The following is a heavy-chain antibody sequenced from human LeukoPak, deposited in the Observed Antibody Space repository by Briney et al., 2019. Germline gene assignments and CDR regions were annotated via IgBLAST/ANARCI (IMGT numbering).Heavy chain of an antibody. V-gene: IGHV1-2*06. CDR1: RGTFSSYA. J-gene: IGHJ4*02. CDR2: INPYSGDT. Sequence: ASVKVSCKVSRGTFSSYAISWVRQAPGQGLEWMGRINPYSGDTNFAQKFQGRVTMTRDTSITTAYMDLSSLTPDDTAVYFCARDQGSLTRSWYTGYWGQGTQVTVSS. CDR3: ARDQGSLTRSWYTGY. D-gene: IGHD6-13*01.